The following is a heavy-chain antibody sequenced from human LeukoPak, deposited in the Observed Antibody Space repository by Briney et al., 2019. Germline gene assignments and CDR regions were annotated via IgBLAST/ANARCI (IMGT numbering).Heavy chain of an antibody. J-gene: IGHJ6*02. CDR1: GFTFRNYA. D-gene: IGHD2-8*01. Sequence: GGSLRLSCAASGFTFRNYAMSWVRQAPGKGLEWVSGISTSGGSTYYADSVKGRHTISRDNTKNTLYLQMNSLRADDTALYYCAKYLMAKGPPYALDVWGQGTTVTVSS. CDR3: AKYLMAKGPPYALDV. V-gene: IGHV3-23*01. CDR2: ISTSGGST.